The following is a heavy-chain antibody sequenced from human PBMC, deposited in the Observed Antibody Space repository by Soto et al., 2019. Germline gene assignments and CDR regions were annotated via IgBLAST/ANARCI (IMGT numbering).Heavy chain of an antibody. CDR1: GFTFSSYS. CDR2: MSSDSRSI. Sequence: EVQLVESGGGLVKPGGSLRLSCAASGFTFSSYSMNWVRQAPGKGLEWVSSMSSDSRSIYYADSLKGRFTISRDNAKNSLFLQMNSLRAEDTAVYYCAREPETSDGSEDFDIWGQGTMVTVSS. D-gene: IGHD5-12*01. CDR3: AREPETSDGSEDFDI. V-gene: IGHV3-21*01. J-gene: IGHJ3*02.